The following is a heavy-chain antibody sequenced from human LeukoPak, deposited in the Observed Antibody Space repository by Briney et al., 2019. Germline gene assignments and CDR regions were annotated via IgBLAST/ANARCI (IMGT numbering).Heavy chain of an antibody. J-gene: IGHJ3*02. D-gene: IGHD3-16*01. CDR2: ISSNGGST. CDR1: GFSFNNYW. CDR3: ARRFGESRAFDI. V-gene: IGHV3-64*01. Sequence: GGSLRLSCAASGFSFNNYWMSWVRQAPGKGLEYVSAISSNGGSTYYANSVKGRFTISRDNSKNTLYLQMGSLRAEDMAVYYCARRFGESRAFDIWGQGTMVTVSS.